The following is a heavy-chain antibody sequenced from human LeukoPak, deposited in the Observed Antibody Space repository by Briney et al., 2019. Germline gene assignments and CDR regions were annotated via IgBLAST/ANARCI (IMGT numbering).Heavy chain of an antibody. D-gene: IGHD6-13*01. CDR3: ARGPLEQQLGDHDYYYYGMDV. V-gene: IGHV3-33*01. J-gene: IGHJ6*02. Sequence: PGGSLRLSCEASGFTFSSYGMHWVRQAPGKGLEWVGVIWSDGSNENYADSVKGRFTITRDKSKNTVYLQMNSLRAEDTAVYYCARGPLEQQLGDHDYYYYGMDVWGQGTTVTVSS. CDR2: IWSDGSNE. CDR1: GFTFSSYG.